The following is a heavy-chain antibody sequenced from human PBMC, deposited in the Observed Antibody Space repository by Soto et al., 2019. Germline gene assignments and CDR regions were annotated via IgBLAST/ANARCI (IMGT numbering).Heavy chain of an antibody. CDR2: IKQDGSDK. J-gene: IGHJ6*03. CDR3: AKAGSGTYYYCYYMDV. V-gene: IGHV3-7*01. CDR1: GFTFSGYW. D-gene: IGHD3-10*01. Sequence: EVHLVESGGGLVQPGGSLRLSCAASGFTFSGYWMNWVRQAPGKGLEWVANIKQDGSDKYYVDSVKGRFTISRDNAKNSLYLQMNTLRADDTAVYYCAKAGSGTYYYCYYMDVWGKGTTVTVSS.